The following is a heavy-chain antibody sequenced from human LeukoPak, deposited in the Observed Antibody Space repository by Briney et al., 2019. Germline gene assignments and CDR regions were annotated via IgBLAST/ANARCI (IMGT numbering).Heavy chain of an antibody. CDR1: GFTSDDYA. CDR2: ISWNSGSI. Sequence: GRSLRLSCAASGFTSDDYAMHWVRQAPGKGLEWVSGISWNSGSIGYADSVKGRFTISRDNAKNSLYLQMNSLRAEDTALYYCAKDSGGLYCSGGSCYYYDYWGQGTLVTVSS. J-gene: IGHJ4*02. D-gene: IGHD2-15*01. CDR3: AKDSGGLYCSGGSCYYYDY. V-gene: IGHV3-9*02.